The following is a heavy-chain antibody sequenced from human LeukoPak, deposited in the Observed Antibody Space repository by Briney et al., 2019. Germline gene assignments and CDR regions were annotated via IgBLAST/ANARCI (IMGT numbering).Heavy chain of an antibody. J-gene: IGHJ4*02. D-gene: IGHD6-13*01. CDR2: ISAYNGNT. CDR3: ARDLAAAGLHPDY. Sequence: EASVKVSCKASGYTFTSYGITWVRQAPGQGLEWMGWISAYNGNTNYAQKLQGRLTMTTDTSTSTAYMELRSLRSDDTAVYYCARDLAAAGLHPDYWGQGTLVTVSS. V-gene: IGHV1-18*01. CDR1: GYTFTSYG.